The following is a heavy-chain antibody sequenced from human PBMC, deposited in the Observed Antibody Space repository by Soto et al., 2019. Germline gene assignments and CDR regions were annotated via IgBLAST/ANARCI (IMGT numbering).Heavy chain of an antibody. Sequence: GGSLRLSCAASGFIFSNYWMHWVRQVPGKGLVWVARVKSDGSSTSYADSVKGRFTISRANAKNTVYLEMNDLRADDTAVYYCTREKFDPWGQGILVTVSS. CDR2: VKSDGSST. CDR1: GFIFSNYW. CDR3: TREKFDP. J-gene: IGHJ5*02. V-gene: IGHV3-74*01.